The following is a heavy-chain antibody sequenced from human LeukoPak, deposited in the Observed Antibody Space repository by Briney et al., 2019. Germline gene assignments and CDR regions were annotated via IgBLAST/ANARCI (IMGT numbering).Heavy chain of an antibody. D-gene: IGHD1-26*01. J-gene: IGHJ2*01. V-gene: IGHV4-39*07. Sequence: PSGTLSLTCTVSGGSISSSSYYWGWIRQPPGKGLGWIGSIYYSGSTYYNPSLKSRVTISVDTSKNQFSLKLSSVTAADTAVYYCARDRWELRPRYFDLWGRGTLVTVSS. CDR2: IYYSGST. CDR3: ARDRWELRPRYFDL. CDR1: GGSISSSSYY.